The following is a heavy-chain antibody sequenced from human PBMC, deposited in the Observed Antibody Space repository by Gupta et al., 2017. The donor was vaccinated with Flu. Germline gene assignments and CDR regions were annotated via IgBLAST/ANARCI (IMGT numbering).Heavy chain of an antibody. CDR2: IIPIFGTP. V-gene: IGHV1-69*06. CDR1: GATLTSYA. J-gene: IGHJ4*02. D-gene: IGHD2-2*01. Sequence: QLVQSGPEVRKPGSSVRVSCKPSGATLTSYAISWVRQAPGQGLEWMGGIIPIFGTPHYAQRFQGRVTITADKSTLTPYMELSSLRFEDTAVYYCARHISYQLPSLFDSWGQGTLVTVSS. CDR3: ARHISYQLPSLFDS.